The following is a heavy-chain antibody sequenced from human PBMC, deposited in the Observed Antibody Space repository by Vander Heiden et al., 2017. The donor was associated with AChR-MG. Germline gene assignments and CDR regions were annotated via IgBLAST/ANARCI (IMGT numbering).Heavy chain of an antibody. Sequence: QVQLVQSGAEVKKPEPSVKVSCQASGGTFSSDAGRWVRQAPGQGLEWMGGIIPIFGTANYAQKFQGRVTITADKSTSTAYMELSSLRSEDTAVYYCAREGTTGTTLPYYFDYWGQGTLVTVSS. J-gene: IGHJ4*02. CDR1: GGTFSSDA. CDR2: IIPIFGTA. CDR3: AREGTTGTTLPYYFDY. D-gene: IGHD1-1*01. V-gene: IGHV1-69*06.